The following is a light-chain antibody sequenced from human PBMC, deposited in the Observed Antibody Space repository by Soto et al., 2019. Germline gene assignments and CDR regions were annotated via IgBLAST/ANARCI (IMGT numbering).Light chain of an antibody. J-gene: IGLJ2*01. CDR3: ETWDDSLPGAV. V-gene: IGLV1-51*01. CDR2: DNN. CDR1: SSNIGTNY. Sequence: QAVVTQPPSVSAAPGQTVTISCSGSSSNIGTNYVSWYQQLPGTVRTLLIYDNNKRPSGIPDRFSASKSGTSATLDITGLQIGDEADYYCETWDDSLPGAVFGGGTKLTVL.